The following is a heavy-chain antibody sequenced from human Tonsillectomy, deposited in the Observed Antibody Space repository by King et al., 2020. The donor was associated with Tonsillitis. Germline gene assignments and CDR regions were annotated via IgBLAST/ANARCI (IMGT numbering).Heavy chain of an antibody. CDR2: IYYSGST. V-gene: IGHV4-59*08. CDR1: GGSISSYY. D-gene: IGHD3-3*01. J-gene: IGHJ5*02. Sequence: QLQESGPGLVKPSETLSLTCTVSGGSISSYYWSWLRQPPGKGLEWVGYIYYSGSTNYNHSLKSRVTISVDTSKNQFSLTLSSVNAAATAGYYCARIYYDFWSAGAAWFDPWGQGTLVTVSS. CDR3: ARIYYDFWSAGAAWFDP.